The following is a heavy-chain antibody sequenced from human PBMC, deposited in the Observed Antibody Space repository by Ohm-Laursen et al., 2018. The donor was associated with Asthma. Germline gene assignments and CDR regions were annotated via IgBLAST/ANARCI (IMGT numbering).Heavy chain of an antibody. CDR2: IYYSGST. CDR3: ASHYGSGSYHFDY. J-gene: IGHJ4*02. Sequence: SETLSLTCTVSGGSISSYYWSWIRQPPGKGLEWIGYIYYSGSTNYNPSLKSRVTISVDTSKNQFSLKLSSVTAADTAVYYCASHYGSGSYHFDYWGQGTLVTVSS. CDR1: GGSISSYY. D-gene: IGHD3-10*01. V-gene: IGHV4-59*01.